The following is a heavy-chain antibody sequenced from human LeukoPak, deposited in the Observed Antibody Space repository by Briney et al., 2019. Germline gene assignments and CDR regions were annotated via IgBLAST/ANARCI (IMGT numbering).Heavy chain of an antibody. D-gene: IGHD3-16*02. CDR1: GFTFSSYW. CDR3: AKGELYDYVWGSYRPFYT. V-gene: IGHV3-7*01. Sequence: PGGSLRLSCAASGFTFSSYWMSWVRQAPGKGLEWVANIKQDGSEKYYVDSVKGRFTISRDNSKNTLYLQMNSLRAEDTAVYYCAKGELYDYVWGSYRPFYTWGQGTLVTVSS. J-gene: IGHJ4*02. CDR2: IKQDGSEK.